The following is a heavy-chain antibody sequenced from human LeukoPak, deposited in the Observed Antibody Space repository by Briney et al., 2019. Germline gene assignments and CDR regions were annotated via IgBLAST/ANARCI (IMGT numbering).Heavy chain of an antibody. V-gene: IGHV1-69*13. J-gene: IGHJ3*02. Sequence: GASVKVSCKTSGGTFSSYTISWVRQAPGQGLEWMGGIIPIFGTANYAQKFQGRVTITADESTSTAYMELSSLRSEDTAVYYCASPTYYDSSGYSDDAFDIWGQGTMVTVSS. CDR2: IIPIFGTA. D-gene: IGHD3-22*01. CDR1: GGTFSSYT. CDR3: ASPTYYDSSGYSDDAFDI.